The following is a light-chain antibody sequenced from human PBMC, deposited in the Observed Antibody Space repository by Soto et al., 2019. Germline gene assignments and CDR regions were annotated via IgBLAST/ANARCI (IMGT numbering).Light chain of an antibody. Sequence: EIVLTQSPATLSLSPGERATLSCRASQSVATYLAWYQHRPGQAPRLLIYDASNRATGIPARFSGSGYGTDFTLTISSLEPEDFAVSYCQQRSKSITFGQGTRLEIK. CDR1: QSVATY. CDR2: DAS. V-gene: IGKV3-11*01. J-gene: IGKJ5*01. CDR3: QQRSKSIT.